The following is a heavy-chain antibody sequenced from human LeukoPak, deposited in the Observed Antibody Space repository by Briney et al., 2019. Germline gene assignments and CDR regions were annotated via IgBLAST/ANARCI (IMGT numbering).Heavy chain of an antibody. CDR2: IKPDGSEK. D-gene: IGHD6-19*01. CDR1: GFTFDTYA. V-gene: IGHV3-7*01. CDR3: ARDRDYHSSGWAPRYDY. J-gene: IGHJ4*02. Sequence: GGSLRLSCETSGFTFDTYAMSWVRQAPGKGLEWVANIKPDGSEKYSVDSVEGRFTFSRDNAKNSLYLQMNSLRAEDTAVYYCARDRDYHSSGWAPRYDYWGQGALVAVSS.